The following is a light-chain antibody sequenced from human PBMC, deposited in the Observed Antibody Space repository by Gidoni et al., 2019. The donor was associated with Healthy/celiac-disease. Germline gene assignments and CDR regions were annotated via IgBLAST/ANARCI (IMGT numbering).Light chain of an antibody. V-gene: IGKV3-20*01. Sequence: IVLTQSPGTLSLSPGERATLSCRASQSVSSSYLAWYQQKPGQAPRLLIYVASSRPTGIPARFSGSGSGTDFTLTISRLEPEDFAVYYCQQYGSSLWTFGQGTKVEIK. CDR2: VAS. J-gene: IGKJ1*01. CDR1: QSVSSSY. CDR3: QQYGSSLWT.